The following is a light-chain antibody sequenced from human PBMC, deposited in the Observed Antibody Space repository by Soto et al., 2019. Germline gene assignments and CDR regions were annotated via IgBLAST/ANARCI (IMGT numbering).Light chain of an antibody. J-gene: IGKJ1*01. CDR1: QSVSDN. CDR3: QQYDRWPWT. Sequence: EKVMTQSPATLSVSPGERATLSCRASQSVSDNLAWYQQRPGQAPRLLIYGASTRATGIPDRFSGSGSGTEFTLTISSLQSGDFAVYYCQQYDRWPWTFGQGTKVEIK. CDR2: GAS. V-gene: IGKV3-15*01.